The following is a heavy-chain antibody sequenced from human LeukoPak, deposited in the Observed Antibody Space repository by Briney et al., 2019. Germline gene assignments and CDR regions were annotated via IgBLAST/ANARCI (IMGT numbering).Heavy chain of an antibody. D-gene: IGHD1-26*01. CDR3: ARDVSGSYVTDAFDL. V-gene: IGHV1-18*01. J-gene: IGHJ3*01. CDR2: ISAYNRNT. CDR1: GYTFSRYG. Sequence: GASVTVSCKASGYTFSRYGISWVRQAPGQGLEWLGWISAYNRNTNYAQKLQGRVTMTTDTSTSTAYMDLRSLRFDDTAVYYCARDVSGSYVTDAFDLWGQGTMVTVSS.